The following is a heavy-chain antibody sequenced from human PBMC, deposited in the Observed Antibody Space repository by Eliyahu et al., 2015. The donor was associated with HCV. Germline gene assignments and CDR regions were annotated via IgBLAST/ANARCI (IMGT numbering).Heavy chain of an antibody. CDR3: ARHLPYSSGWYLPFDY. V-gene: IGHV4-39*01. J-gene: IGHJ4*02. D-gene: IGHD6-19*01. CDR2: IYYSGST. Sequence: QLQLQESGPGLVKPSETLSLTCTVSGGSISSSSYYWGWIRQPPGKGLEWIGSIYYSGSTYYNPSLKSRVTISVDTSKNQFSLKLSSVTAADTAVYYCARHLPYSSGWYLPFDYWGQGTLVTVSS. CDR1: GGSISSSSYY.